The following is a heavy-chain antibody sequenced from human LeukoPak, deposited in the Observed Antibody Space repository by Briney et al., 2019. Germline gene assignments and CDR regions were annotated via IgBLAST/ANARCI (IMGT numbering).Heavy chain of an antibody. CDR2: INPNSGGT. CDR1: GYTFTGYY. J-gene: IGHJ4*02. CDR3: AASDYDILTGSNFDY. Sequence: GASVKVSCKASGYTFTGYYMHWVRQAPGQGLEWMGWINPNSGGTNYAQKFQGRVTMTRDTSISTAYMELSRLRSDDTAVYYCAASDYDILTGSNFDYWGQGTLATVSS. V-gene: IGHV1-2*02. D-gene: IGHD3-9*01.